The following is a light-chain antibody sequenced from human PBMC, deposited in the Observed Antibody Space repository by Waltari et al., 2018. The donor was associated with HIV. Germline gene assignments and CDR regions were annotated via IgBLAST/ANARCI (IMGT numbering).Light chain of an antibody. V-gene: IGLV1-47*01. Sequence: QSVLTQPPSASGTLGQSVTISCPGSSSNVGRKPVYWFQQVPGTAPKLLIYRDYQRRSGIPDRFSGSKSGASASLTISGLRSEDEADYYCVAWDDSLSGYVFGTGTKISVL. CDR3: VAWDDSLSGYV. J-gene: IGLJ1*01. CDR2: RDY. CDR1: SSNVGRKP.